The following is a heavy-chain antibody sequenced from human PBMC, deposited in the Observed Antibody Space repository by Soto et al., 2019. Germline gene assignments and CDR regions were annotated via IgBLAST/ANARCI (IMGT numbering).Heavy chain of an antibody. Sequence: GGSLRLSCAASGFTFSSYGMHWVRQAPGKGLEWVAVISYDGSNKYYADSVKGRFTISRDNSKNTLYLQKNSLRAEDTAVYYCAKFIGGYSYGPFDYWGQGTLVTVSS. J-gene: IGHJ4*02. CDR3: AKFIGGYSYGPFDY. CDR2: ISYDGSNK. V-gene: IGHV3-30*18. CDR1: GFTFSSYG. D-gene: IGHD5-18*01.